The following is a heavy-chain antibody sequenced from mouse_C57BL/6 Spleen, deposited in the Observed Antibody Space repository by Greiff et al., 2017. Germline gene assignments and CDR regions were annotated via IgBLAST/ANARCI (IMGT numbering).Heavy chain of an antibody. J-gene: IGHJ4*01. V-gene: IGHV1-82*01. D-gene: IGHD2-4*01. CDR1: GYAFSSSW. CDR3: ARRGVYDYDNYAMDD. Sequence: VQLQQSGPELVKPGASVKISCKASGYAFSSSWMNWVKQRPGKGLEWIGRIYPGDGATNYNGKFKGKATLTADKSSSTAYMQLSSLTSEDYAVYFCARRGVYDYDNYAMDDWGQGTSVTVSS. CDR2: IYPGDGAT.